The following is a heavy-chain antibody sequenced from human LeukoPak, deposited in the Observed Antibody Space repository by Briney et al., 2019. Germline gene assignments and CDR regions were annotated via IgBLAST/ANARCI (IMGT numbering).Heavy chain of an antibody. D-gene: IGHD3-22*01. CDR2: ISFDGNKK. J-gene: IGHJ4*02. CDR3: AKDATDSVGYEYYFDY. Sequence: GSLRLSCAASGFTVSNNYMMWVRQAPGKGPEWVAVISFDGNKKYYADSVKGRFTISRDNSKKMLYLQMNSLRPEDTAVYYCAKDATDSVGYEYYFDYWGQGTLVTVSS. CDR1: GFTVSNNY. V-gene: IGHV3-30*18.